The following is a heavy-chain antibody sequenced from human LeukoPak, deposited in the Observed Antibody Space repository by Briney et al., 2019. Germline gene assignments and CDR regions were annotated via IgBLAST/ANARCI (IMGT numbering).Heavy chain of an antibody. V-gene: IGHV7-4-1*02. D-gene: IGHD3-22*01. J-gene: IGHJ4*02. Sequence: ALVKVSCKASGYIFTSYVLHWVRQAPGQGLEWMGWINTNTGNPTYAQGFTRRFVFSLDTSVSTAYLQISSLKADDTAMYYCARGDYETHGYQTRWGQGTLVTVSS. CDR2: INTNTGNP. CDR1: GYIFTSYV. CDR3: ARGDYETHGYQTR.